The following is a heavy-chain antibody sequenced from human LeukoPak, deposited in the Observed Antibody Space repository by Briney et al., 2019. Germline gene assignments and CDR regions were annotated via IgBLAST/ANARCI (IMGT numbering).Heavy chain of an antibody. CDR2: INHSGST. Sequence: SETLSLTCAVSGGSISSGGYSWSWIRQPPGKGLEWIGEINHSGSTNYNPSLKSRVTISVDTSKNQFSLKLSSVTAADTAVYYCARYYDLWSGYPPFDYWGQGTLVTVSS. CDR1: GGSISSGGYS. J-gene: IGHJ4*02. V-gene: IGHV4-34*01. CDR3: ARYYDLWSGYPPFDY. D-gene: IGHD3-3*01.